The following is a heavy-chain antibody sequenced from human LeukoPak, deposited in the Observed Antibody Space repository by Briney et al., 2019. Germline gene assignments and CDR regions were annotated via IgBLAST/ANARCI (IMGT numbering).Heavy chain of an antibody. D-gene: IGHD6-19*01. CDR2: IYPSGST. J-gene: IGHJ4*02. V-gene: IGHV4-4*07. CDR1: GGSIGSYY. CDR3: ARDPSFSSGWFDC. Sequence: SETLSLTCTVSGGSIGSYYWNWIRQPAGKGLEWIGRIYPSGSTNYNPSLKSRVTMSVDMSKNQFSLKLTSMTAADTAVYYCARDPSFSSGWFDCWGQGTLVTVSS.